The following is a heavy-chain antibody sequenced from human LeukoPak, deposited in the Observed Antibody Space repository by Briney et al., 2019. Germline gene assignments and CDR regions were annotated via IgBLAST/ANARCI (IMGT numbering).Heavy chain of an antibody. Sequence: PSETLSLTCTVSGASISSSYWSWIRQPPRKRLEWIGYTYYSGSTNSNPSLKSRVTISADTSKNQFSLKLSSVTAADTAVYYCVRGNYDSRGYSNAFDIWGQGAMVTVSS. CDR3: VRGNYDSRGYSNAFDI. CDR1: GASISSSY. D-gene: IGHD3-22*01. J-gene: IGHJ3*02. V-gene: IGHV4-59*01. CDR2: TYYSGST.